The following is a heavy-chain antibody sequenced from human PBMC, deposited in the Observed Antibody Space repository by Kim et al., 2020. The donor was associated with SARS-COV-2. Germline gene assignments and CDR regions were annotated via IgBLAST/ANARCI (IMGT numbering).Heavy chain of an antibody. CDR1: GGSISGSSYY. Sequence: SETLSLTCTVSGGSISGSSYYWGWIRQPPGKGREWIGSIYYSGSTYYKPSIKSRVTIAVDTSKNQFSLKLTSVTAADTAIYYCSRHYLGSAWHPCGQGTLVTVSS. J-gene: IGHJ5*02. CDR2: IYYSGST. D-gene: IGHD1-1*01. V-gene: IGHV4-39*01. CDR3: SRHYLGSAWHP.